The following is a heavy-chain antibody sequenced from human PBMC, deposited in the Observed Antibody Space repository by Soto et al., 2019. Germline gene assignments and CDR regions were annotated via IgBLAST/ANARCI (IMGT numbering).Heavy chain of an antibody. Sequence: QVQLQESGPGLVKPSETLSLTCTVSGGSISSYYWSWIRQPPGKGLEWIGYIYYSGSTNYNPSLSSRVTISVDTSTNQFSRTRSSVPAADPAVYYCARVGEGGYCYGSPKKWSDPWGQGTLVTVSS. CDR3: ARVGEGGYCYGSPKKWSDP. CDR2: IYYSGST. V-gene: IGHV4-59*01. CDR1: GGSISSYY. J-gene: IGHJ5*02. D-gene: IGHD5-18*01.